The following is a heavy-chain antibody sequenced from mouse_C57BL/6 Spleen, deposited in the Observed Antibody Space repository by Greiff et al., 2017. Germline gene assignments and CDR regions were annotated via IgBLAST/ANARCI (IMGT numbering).Heavy chain of an antibody. J-gene: IGHJ4*01. CDR1: GYTFTSYW. CDR3: ARGFTTLDYAMDY. V-gene: IGHV1-50*01. D-gene: IGHD1-1*01. CDR2: IDPSDSYT. Sequence: QVQLQQPGAELVKPGASVKLSCKASGYTFTSYWMQWVKQRPGQGLEWIGEIDPSDSYTNYNQKFKGKATLTVDTSSSTAYMQLSSLTSEDSAVYYCARGFTTLDYAMDYWGQGTSVTVSS.